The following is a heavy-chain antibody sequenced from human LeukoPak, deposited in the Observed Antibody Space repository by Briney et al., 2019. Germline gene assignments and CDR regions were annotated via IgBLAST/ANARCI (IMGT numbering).Heavy chain of an antibody. J-gene: IGHJ4*02. Sequence: SETLSLTCTVSGGSLSSSSYYWGWIRQPPGKGLEWIGSIYYSGSTYYNPSLKSRVTISVDTSKNQFSLKLSSVTAADTAVYYCARLEAAGYSGGWVDYWGQGTLVTVSS. D-gene: IGHD6-19*01. V-gene: IGHV4-39*01. CDR1: GGSLSSSSYY. CDR2: IYYSGST. CDR3: ARLEAAGYSGGWVDY.